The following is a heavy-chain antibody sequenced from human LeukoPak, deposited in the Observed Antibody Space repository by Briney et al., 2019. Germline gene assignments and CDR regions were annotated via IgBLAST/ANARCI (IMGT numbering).Heavy chain of an antibody. J-gene: IGHJ3*02. CDR3: ARGPYSYDSSGAFDI. V-gene: IGHV4-4*07. CDR2: ISSSGST. D-gene: IGHD3-22*01. Sequence: SETLSLTCTVSGGSISSYYWSWVRQPAGKGLEWIGRISSSGSTNYNPSLKSRVTISVDTSKNQFSLKLSSVTAADTAVYFCARGPYSYDSSGAFDIWGQGTMVTVSS. CDR1: GGSISSYY.